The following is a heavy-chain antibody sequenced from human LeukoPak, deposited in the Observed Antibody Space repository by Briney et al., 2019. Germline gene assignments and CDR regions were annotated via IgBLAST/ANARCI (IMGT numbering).Heavy chain of an antibody. Sequence: SETLSLTCTVSGGSISGYYWSWIRQPPGKGLEWIGYIYNRGSTNYNPSLKSRVTISVDTSNNQFSLKLSSVTAADTAVYFCAGLQAHRPLDYWGQGTLVTVSS. CDR2: IYNRGST. V-gene: IGHV4-59*01. D-gene: IGHD5-24*01. J-gene: IGHJ4*02. CDR1: GGSISGYY. CDR3: AGLQAHRPLDY.